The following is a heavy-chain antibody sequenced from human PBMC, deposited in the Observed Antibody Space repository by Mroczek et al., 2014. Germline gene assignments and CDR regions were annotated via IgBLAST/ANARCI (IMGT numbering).Heavy chain of an antibody. J-gene: IGHJ2*01. V-gene: IGHV1-8*01. D-gene: IGHD4-17*01. CDR1: GYTFTSYD. CDR2: MNPNSGNT. Sequence: SGAEVKKPGASVKVSCKASGYTFTSYDINWVQQATGQGLEWMGWMNPNSGNTGYAQKFQGRVTMTRNTSISTAYMELSSLRSEDTAVYYCAILRLYGDYSGWPRGWYFDLGPWHPGHCLL. CDR3: AILRLYGDYSGWPRGWYFDL.